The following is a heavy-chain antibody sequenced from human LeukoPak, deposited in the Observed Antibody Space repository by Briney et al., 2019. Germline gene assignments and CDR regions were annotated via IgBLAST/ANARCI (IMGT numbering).Heavy chain of an antibody. CDR2: ISAYNGNT. CDR1: GYTFTSYG. J-gene: IGHJ4*02. V-gene: IGHV1-18*01. Sequence: GASVKVSCKASGYTFTSYGISWVRQAPGQGLEWMGWISAYNGNTNYAQKLQGRVTMTTDTSTSTAYMELRSLRSDDTAVYYCARDWDYRYYDSSGDDYWGQGTLVTVSS. D-gene: IGHD3-22*01. CDR3: ARDWDYRYYDSSGDDY.